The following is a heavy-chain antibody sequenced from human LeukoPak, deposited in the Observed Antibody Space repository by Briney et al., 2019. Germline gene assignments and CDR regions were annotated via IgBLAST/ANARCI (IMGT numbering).Heavy chain of an antibody. CDR1: GFTFDDYA. J-gene: IGHJ3*02. V-gene: IGHV3-9*01. CDR2: ISWNSGSI. Sequence: GRSLRLSCAASGFTFDDYAMHWVRQAPGKGLEWVSGISWNSGSIGYADSVKGRFTISRDNAKNSLYLQMNSLRAEDTAVYYCARTPGVRGDIWGQGTMVTVSS. CDR3: ARTPGVRGDI. D-gene: IGHD3-10*01.